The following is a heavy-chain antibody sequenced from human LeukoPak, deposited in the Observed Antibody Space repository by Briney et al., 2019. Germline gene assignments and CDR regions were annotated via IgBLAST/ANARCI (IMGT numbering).Heavy chain of an antibody. D-gene: IGHD3-10*01. J-gene: IGHJ4*02. CDR3: ARHSDGSGSSLLDTFDY. Sequence: TSETLSLTCTVSGGSISSYYWSWIRQPPGKGLEWIGYIYYSGSTNYNPSLKSRVTISVDTSKNQFSLKLSSVTAADTAVYYCARHSDGSGSSLLDTFDYWGQGTLVTVSS. V-gene: IGHV4-59*08. CDR1: GGSISSYY. CDR2: IYYSGST.